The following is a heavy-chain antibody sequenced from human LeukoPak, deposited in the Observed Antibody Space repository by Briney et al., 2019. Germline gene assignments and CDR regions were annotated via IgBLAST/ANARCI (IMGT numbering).Heavy chain of an antibody. CDR3: AKRKVQPLPKYYMDV. J-gene: IGHJ6*03. CDR2: ISDSGDNT. V-gene: IGHV3-23*01. CDR1: GFTFSGFA. D-gene: IGHD1-14*01. Sequence: GGSLRLSCAASGFTFSGFALSWLRRTPGKGLEWVGGISDSGDNTLYAASVKGAFTISSDNSKKIPHLEMYMLIADATVLYCCAKRKVQPLPKYYMDVWGEGTTV.